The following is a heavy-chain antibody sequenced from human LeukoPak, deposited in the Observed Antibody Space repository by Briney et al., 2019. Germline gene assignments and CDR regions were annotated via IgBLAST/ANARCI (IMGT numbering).Heavy chain of an antibody. CDR3: ARGVYYYDSSGYYPGWYFDL. Sequence: ASVKVSCKASGYTFTSCDINWVRQATGQGLEWMGWMNPNSGNTGYAQKFQGRVTMTRNTSISTAYMELSSLRSEDTAVYYCARGVYYYDSSGYYPGWYFDLWGRGTLVTVSS. CDR1: GYTFTSCD. V-gene: IGHV1-8*01. CDR2: MNPNSGNT. J-gene: IGHJ2*01. D-gene: IGHD3-22*01.